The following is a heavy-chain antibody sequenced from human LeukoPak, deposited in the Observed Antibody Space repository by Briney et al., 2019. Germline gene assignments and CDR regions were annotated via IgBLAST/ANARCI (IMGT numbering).Heavy chain of an antibody. CDR2: ITYDGSNK. CDR3: AKGGGDGYR. CDR1: GFTFSSYG. J-gene: IGHJ4*02. V-gene: IGHV3-30*18. Sequence: PGRSLRLSCAASGFTFSSYGMHWVRQAPGKGLKWVAVITYDGSNKYYADSVKGRFTISRDNSENTLYLQMNSLRAEDTAVYYCAKGGGDGYRWGQGTLVTVSS. D-gene: IGHD5-24*01.